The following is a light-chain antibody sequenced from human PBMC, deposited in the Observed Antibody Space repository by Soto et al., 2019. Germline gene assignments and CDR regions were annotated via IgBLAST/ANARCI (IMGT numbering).Light chain of an antibody. Sequence: DSLLTQSPATLSLSPGERATLSCRASQSVGSSLAWFQQKPGQAPRLLIYDASNRATGIPARFSGSGSGTDFTLTISSLEPEDFAVYYCQQRGSWPQLTFGGGTKVDI. CDR3: QQRGSWPQLT. J-gene: IGKJ4*01. V-gene: IGKV3-11*01. CDR2: DAS. CDR1: QSVGSS.